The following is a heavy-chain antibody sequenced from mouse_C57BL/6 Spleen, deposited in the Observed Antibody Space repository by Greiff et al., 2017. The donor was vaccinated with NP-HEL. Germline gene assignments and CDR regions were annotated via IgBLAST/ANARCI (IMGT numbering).Heavy chain of an antibody. Sequence: EVKLVESGGDLVKPGGSLKLSCAASGFTFSSYGMSWVRQTPDKRLEWVATISSGGSYTYYPDSVKGRFTISRYNAKNTLYLQMSSLKSEDTAMYYCARHDDGSQFAYWGQGTLVTVSA. D-gene: IGHD2-3*01. V-gene: IGHV5-6*02. CDR2: ISSGGSYT. J-gene: IGHJ3*01. CDR1: GFTFSSYG. CDR3: ARHDDGSQFAY.